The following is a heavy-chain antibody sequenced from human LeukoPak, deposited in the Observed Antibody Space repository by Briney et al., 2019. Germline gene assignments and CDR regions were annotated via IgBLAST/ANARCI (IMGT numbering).Heavy chain of an antibody. D-gene: IGHD1-7*01. CDR3: TRGPPLRAGTGYYGMDV. V-gene: IGHV3-33*01. CDR1: GFTFNRFG. Sequence: GGSLRLSCATSGFTFNRFGMHWVRQAPGKGLEWVAVICYDGSNKDYADSVKGRFTISRDNSKNTLYLQMSGLRAEDTAVYYCTRGPPLRAGTGYYGMDVWGQGTTVTVSS. CDR2: ICYDGSNK. J-gene: IGHJ6*02.